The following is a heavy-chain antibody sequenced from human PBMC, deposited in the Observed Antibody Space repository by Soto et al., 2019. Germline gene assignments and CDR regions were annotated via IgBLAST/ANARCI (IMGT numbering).Heavy chain of an antibody. Sequence: ASVKVSCKASGYTFSGFYMHWVRQAPGQGLEWMGWINPNSGGTKSAEKFQGRVTMTRDTSISTAYMELSRLTSDDTVVYYCESDAATGTAGLDFWGQGTQVTVSS. V-gene: IGHV1-2*02. D-gene: IGHD6-13*01. CDR3: ESDAATGTAGLDF. CDR1: GYTFSGFY. J-gene: IGHJ4*02. CDR2: INPNSGGT.